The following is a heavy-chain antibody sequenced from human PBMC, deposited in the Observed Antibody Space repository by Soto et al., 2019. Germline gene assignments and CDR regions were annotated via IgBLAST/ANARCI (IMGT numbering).Heavy chain of an antibody. D-gene: IGHD5-18*01. CDR1: GFTFSSYG. J-gene: IGHJ6*02. CDR2: IWYDGSNK. V-gene: IGHV3-33*01. CDR3: ARDWSTAMENYYYYGMYV. Sequence: QVQLVESGGGVVQPGRSLRLSCAASGFTFSSYGMHWVRQAPGKGLEWVAVIWYDGSNKYYADSVKGRFTISRDNSKNTLYLQMNSLRAEDTAVYYCARDWSTAMENYYYYGMYVWGQGTTVTVSS.